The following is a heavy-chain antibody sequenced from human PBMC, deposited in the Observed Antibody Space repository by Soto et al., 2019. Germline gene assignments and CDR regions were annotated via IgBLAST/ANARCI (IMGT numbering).Heavy chain of an antibody. V-gene: IGHV3-9*01. J-gene: IGHJ6*02. Sequence: LRLSCAASGFTFDDYTIHWVRQAPGKGLEWVSGISWNSGSIGYADSVKGRFTISRDNAKNSLYLQMNSLRAEDTALYYCAKSVGDNYYYYGMDVWGQGTTVTVSS. D-gene: IGHD3-9*01. CDR3: AKSVGDNYYYYGMDV. CDR2: ISWNSGSI. CDR1: GFTFDDYT.